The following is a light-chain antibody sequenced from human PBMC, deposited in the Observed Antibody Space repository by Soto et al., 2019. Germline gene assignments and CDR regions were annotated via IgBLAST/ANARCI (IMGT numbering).Light chain of an antibody. Sequence: QSALTQPASVSGSPGQSITISCTGTSSDVGSYNFVSWYQQHPGKAPKLMIYEGNKWPSGVSDRFSGSKSGNTASLTISGLQAEDEAYYYCCSYAGSSTVVFGGGTKLTVL. J-gene: IGLJ2*01. CDR1: SSDVGSYNF. CDR2: EGN. V-gene: IGLV2-23*01. CDR3: CSYAGSSTVV.